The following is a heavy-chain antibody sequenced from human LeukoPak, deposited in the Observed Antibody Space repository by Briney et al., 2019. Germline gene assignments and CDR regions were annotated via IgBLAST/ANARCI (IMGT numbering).Heavy chain of an antibody. Sequence: SETLSLTCTVSGGSISSYYWSWIRQPPGKGLEWIGYIYYSGSTNYNPSLKSRVTISVDTSKNQFSLKLSSVTAADTAVYYCARGYYYDSSGYFPTFDHWGQGTLVTVSS. CDR2: IYYSGST. V-gene: IGHV4-59*01. CDR3: ARGYYYDSSGYFPTFDH. CDR1: GGSISSYY. D-gene: IGHD3-22*01. J-gene: IGHJ4*02.